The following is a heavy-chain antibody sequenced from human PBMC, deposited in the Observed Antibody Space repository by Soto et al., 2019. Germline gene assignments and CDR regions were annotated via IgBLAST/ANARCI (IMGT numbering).Heavy chain of an antibody. V-gene: IGHV3-21*06. CDR3: ASVVCGGGSCNTPYYGMDV. J-gene: IGHJ6*04. CDR1: GFTFSSYS. Sequence: EVQLVESGGGLVKPGGSLRLSCAASGFTFSSYSMNWVRQAPGKGLEWVSSISSSSSYIYYADSVKGRFTISRDNAKNPLFRKMNGRRAGDTAVYYWASVVCGGGSCNTPYYGMDVGGKGTTVPVS. D-gene: IGHD2-15*01. CDR2: ISSSSSYI.